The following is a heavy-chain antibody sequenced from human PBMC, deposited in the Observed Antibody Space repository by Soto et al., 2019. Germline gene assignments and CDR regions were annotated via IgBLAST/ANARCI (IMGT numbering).Heavy chain of an antibody. CDR2: IYYSGST. D-gene: IGHD3-22*01. J-gene: IGHJ4*02. CDR1: GGSISNYY. CDR3: ARSYYYESTGYYPLDY. Sequence: SETLSLTCTVSGGSISNYYWSWIRQPPGKGLEWIGYIYYSGSTNYNPSLKSRVTISVDTSKNQFSLKLRSVTAVDTAVYYCARSYYYESTGYYPLDYWGQGTLVTVSS. V-gene: IGHV4-59*01.